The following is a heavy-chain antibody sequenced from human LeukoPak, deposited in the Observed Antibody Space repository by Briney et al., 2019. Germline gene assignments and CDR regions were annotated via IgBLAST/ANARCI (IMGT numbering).Heavy chain of an antibody. V-gene: IGHV3-23*01. Sequence: GGSLRLSCAASGFTFSTYAMSWDRQPPGKGLEWVATISGSAGGTYYADSVKGRFTISRDNSKNTLYLQMNSLRAEDTAVYYCAKGFITSEGFDYWGQGALVTVSS. CDR3: AKGFITSEGFDY. D-gene: IGHD3-10*01. J-gene: IGHJ4*02. CDR2: ISGSAGGT. CDR1: GFTFSTYA.